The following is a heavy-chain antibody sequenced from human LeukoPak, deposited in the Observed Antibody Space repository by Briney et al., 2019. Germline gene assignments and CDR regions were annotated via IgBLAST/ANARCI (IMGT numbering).Heavy chain of an antibody. Sequence: GGSLRLSCAASGFTFSSYAMSWVRQAPGKGLEWVSAISGSGGITSYADSVKGRSTISRDNSKNTLYLQMNSLRAEDTAVYYCARIAMVRGIIIDAFDNWGQGTMVTVSS. CDR3: ARIAMVRGIIIDAFDN. CDR2: ISGSGGIT. D-gene: IGHD3-10*01. J-gene: IGHJ3*02. CDR1: GFTFSSYA. V-gene: IGHV3-23*01.